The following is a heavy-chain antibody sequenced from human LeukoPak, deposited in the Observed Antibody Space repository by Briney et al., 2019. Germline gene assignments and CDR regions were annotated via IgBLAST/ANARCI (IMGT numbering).Heavy chain of an antibody. CDR2: ISSSGTTI. CDR1: GFTFSNYE. J-gene: IGHJ4*02. D-gene: IGHD5-18*01. V-gene: IGHV3-48*03. Sequence: GGSLRLSCAASGFTFSNYEMNWVRQAPGKGVEWVSDISSSGTTIHYADSVKGRFTISRDNAKNSLYLQMSSLRAEDTAVYYCARGLDDGYSYGLDYWGQGTLVTVSS. CDR3: ARGLDDGYSYGLDY.